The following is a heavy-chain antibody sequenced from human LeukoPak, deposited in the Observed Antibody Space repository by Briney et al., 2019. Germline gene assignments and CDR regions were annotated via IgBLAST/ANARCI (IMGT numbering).Heavy chain of an antibody. CDR2: THYSGST. CDR3: ARNYDTSGYPFDY. CDR1: GGSISSYY. J-gene: IGHJ4*02. V-gene: IGHV4-59*01. Sequence: SETLSLTCTVFGGSISSYYWSWIRQPPGKGLEWIGYTHYSGSTTYNPSLKSRVTISVDTSKNQFSLKLSSVTAADTAVYYCARNYDTSGYPFDYWGQGTLVTVSS. D-gene: IGHD3-22*01.